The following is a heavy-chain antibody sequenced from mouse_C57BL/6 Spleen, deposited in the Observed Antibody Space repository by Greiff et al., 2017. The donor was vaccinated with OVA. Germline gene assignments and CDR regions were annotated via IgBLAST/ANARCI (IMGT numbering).Heavy chain of an antibody. CDR2: ISNLAYSI. Sequence: EVNLLESGGGLVQPGGSLKLSCAASGFTFSDYGMAWVRQAPRKGPEWVAFISNLAYSIYYADTVTGRFTISRENAKNTLYLEMSSLRSEDTAMYYCARRGDYGAMDYWGQGTSVTVSS. CDR3: ARRGDYGAMDY. V-gene: IGHV5-15*04. CDR1: GFTFSDYG. J-gene: IGHJ4*01.